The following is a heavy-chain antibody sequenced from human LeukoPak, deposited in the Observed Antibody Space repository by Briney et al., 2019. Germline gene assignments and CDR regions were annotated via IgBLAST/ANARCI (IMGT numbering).Heavy chain of an antibody. D-gene: IGHD3-16*01. CDR3: AKDRNRMGFTFGGATLTYYFDY. CDR1: GFTFSSYA. Sequence: AGGSLRLSCAASGFTFSSYAMSWVRQAPGKGLEWVSAISGSGGSTYYADSVKGRFTISRDNSKNTLYLQMNSLRAEDTAVYYCAKDRNRMGFTFGGATLTYYFDYWGQGTLVTVSS. V-gene: IGHV3-23*01. J-gene: IGHJ4*02. CDR2: ISGSGGST.